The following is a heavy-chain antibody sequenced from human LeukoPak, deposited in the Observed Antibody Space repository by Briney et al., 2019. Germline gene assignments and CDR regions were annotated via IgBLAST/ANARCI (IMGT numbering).Heavy chain of an antibody. CDR3: ARVRRDGYKPGWFDP. Sequence: PGGSLRLSCAASGFTFSSYSMNWVRQATGEGLEWVSSISSSSSYIYYADSVKGRFTISRDNAKNSLYLQMNSLRAEDTAVYYCARVRRDGYKPGWFDPWGQGTPVTVSS. CDR1: GFTFSSYS. J-gene: IGHJ5*02. CDR2: ISSSSSYI. D-gene: IGHD5-24*01. V-gene: IGHV3-21*01.